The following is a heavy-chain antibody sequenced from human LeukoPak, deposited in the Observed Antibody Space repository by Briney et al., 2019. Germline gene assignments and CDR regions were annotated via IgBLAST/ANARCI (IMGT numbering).Heavy chain of an antibody. J-gene: IGHJ4*02. CDR2: IIPIFGTA. V-gene: IGHV1-69*06. CDR3: ARPGRGYDSSGYRY. CDR1: GCTFSSYA. Sequence: SVKVSCKASGCTFSSYAISWVRQAPGQGLEWMGGIIPIFGTANYAQKFQGRVTITADKSTSTASMELSSLRSEDTAVYYCARPGRGYDSSGYRYWGQGTLVTVSS. D-gene: IGHD3-22*01.